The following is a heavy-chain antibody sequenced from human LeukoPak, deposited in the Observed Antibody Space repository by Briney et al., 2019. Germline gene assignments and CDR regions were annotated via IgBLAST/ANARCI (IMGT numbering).Heavy chain of an antibody. Sequence: GGSLRLSCAASGFTFSSYVMHWVRQAPGKGLEWVAVIWYDGSNKYYADSVKGRFTISRDNSKNTLYLQMNSLRAEDTAVYYCARERVVVPAAIDYWGQGTLVTVSS. CDR1: GFTFSSYV. J-gene: IGHJ4*02. V-gene: IGHV3-33*01. CDR2: IWYDGSNK. D-gene: IGHD2-2*01. CDR3: ARERVVVPAAIDY.